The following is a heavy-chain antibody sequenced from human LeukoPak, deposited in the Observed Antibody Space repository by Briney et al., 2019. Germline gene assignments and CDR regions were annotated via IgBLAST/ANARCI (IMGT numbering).Heavy chain of an antibody. D-gene: IGHD5-24*01. J-gene: IGHJ4*02. Sequence: SVKVSCKASGGTFSSYAISWVRQAPGQGLEWMGGTIPIFGTANYAQKFQGRVTITTDESTSTAYMELSSLRSEGTAVYYCARGEMATIKTGFDYWGQGTLVTVSS. V-gene: IGHV1-69*05. CDR3: ARGEMATIKTGFDY. CDR1: GGTFSSYA. CDR2: TIPIFGTA.